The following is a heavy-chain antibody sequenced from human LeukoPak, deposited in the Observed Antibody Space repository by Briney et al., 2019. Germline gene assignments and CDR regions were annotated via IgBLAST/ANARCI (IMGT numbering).Heavy chain of an antibody. Sequence: GGSLRLSCAASGFIFSSYAMSWVRQAPGKGLEWVSAISGSGGSTYYADSVKGRFTISRDNSKNTLYLQMNSLRAEDTAVYYCAKDTIAAAGTAVGDFDYWGQGTLVTVSS. CDR3: AKDTIAAAGTAVGDFDY. CDR2: ISGSGGST. J-gene: IGHJ4*02. D-gene: IGHD6-13*01. CDR1: GFIFSSYA. V-gene: IGHV3-23*01.